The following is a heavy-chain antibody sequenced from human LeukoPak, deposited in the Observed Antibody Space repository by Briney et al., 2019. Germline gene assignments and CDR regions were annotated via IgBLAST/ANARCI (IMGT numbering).Heavy chain of an antibody. CDR3: ARHPYSSSWYYYYYGMDV. V-gene: IGHV4-39*01. CDR2: IYYSGST. D-gene: IGHD6-13*01. Sequence: PSETLSLTCSVSGGSISSSSYYWGWIRQPPGKGLEWIGSIYYSGSTYYNPSLKSRVTISVDTSKNQFSLKLSSVTAADTAVYYCARHPYSSSWYYYYYGMDVWGQGTTVTVSS. CDR1: GGSISSSSYY. J-gene: IGHJ6*02.